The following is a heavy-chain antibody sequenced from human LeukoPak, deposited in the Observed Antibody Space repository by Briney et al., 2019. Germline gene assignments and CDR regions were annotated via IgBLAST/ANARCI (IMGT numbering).Heavy chain of an antibody. Sequence: SETLPLTCTVSGDSINNYYWSWIRQPPGKGLEWIGYIYYSGSTNYNPSLKSRVTISVDTSKNQFSLNLSSVTAADTAVYYCAGHDPRGEPARLGFFDYWGQGTLVTVSS. CDR2: IYYSGST. D-gene: IGHD6-6*01. J-gene: IGHJ4*02. CDR3: AGHDPRGEPARLGFFDY. CDR1: GDSINNYY. V-gene: IGHV4-59*08.